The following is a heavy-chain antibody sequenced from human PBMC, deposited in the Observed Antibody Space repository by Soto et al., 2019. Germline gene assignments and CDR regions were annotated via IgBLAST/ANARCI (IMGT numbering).Heavy chain of an antibody. V-gene: IGHV3-30*03. CDR3: AIVRVADSPLDH. D-gene: IGHD3-10*02. J-gene: IGHJ4*02. Sequence: QVQLVESGGGVVQPGRSLRLSCAGSGFIFSNYGMHWVRQAPGKGLEWVAFISYDGSDILYADSVKGRFTISRDNSKSTLFLHMNRPRAEDTAVYFCAIVRVADSPLDHWGQGSLVTLSS. CDR2: ISYDGSDI. CDR1: GFIFSNYG.